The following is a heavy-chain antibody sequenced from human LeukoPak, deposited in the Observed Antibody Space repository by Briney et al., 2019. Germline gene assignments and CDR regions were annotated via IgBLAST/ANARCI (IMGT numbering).Heavy chain of an antibody. Sequence: SETLSLTCTVSGGSISSYYWSWIRQPAGKGLEWIGRIYTSGSTNYNASLKSRASMSVDTSKNQFSLKVSSVTAADTAVFYRARENSGSYREFDYWGQGTLVTVSS. J-gene: IGHJ4*02. V-gene: IGHV4-4*07. CDR2: IYTSGST. CDR3: ARENSGSYREFDY. D-gene: IGHD1-26*01. CDR1: GGSISSYY.